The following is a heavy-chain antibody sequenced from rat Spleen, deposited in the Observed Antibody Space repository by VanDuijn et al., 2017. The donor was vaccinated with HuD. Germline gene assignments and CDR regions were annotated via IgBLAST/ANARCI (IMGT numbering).Heavy chain of an antibody. CDR1: GFTFSDYA. J-gene: IGHJ2*01. D-gene: IGHD1-1*01. Sequence: EVQLVESGGGLVQPGRSLKLSCAASGFTFSDYAMAWVRQAPKKGLEWVATIIYDGSSTYYRDSVKGRFTISRDNAESTLYLQMDSLRSEDTATYYCARHPDYSNYFDYWGQGVMVTVSS. CDR3: ARHPDYSNYFDY. CDR2: IIYDGSST. V-gene: IGHV5-29*01.